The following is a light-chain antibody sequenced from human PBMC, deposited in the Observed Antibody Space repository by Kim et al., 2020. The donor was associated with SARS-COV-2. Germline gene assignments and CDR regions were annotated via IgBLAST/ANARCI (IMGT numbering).Light chain of an antibody. CDR2: AAS. CDR1: QDISSW. J-gene: IGKJ4*01. V-gene: IGKV1-12*01. Sequence: DIQMTQSPSSVSAFVGDRITITCRASQDISSWLAWYQQKPGKVPRLLIYAASSLQSGVPSRFSGSGSGTDFTLTISSLQPEDFATYYCQQANSFPLTFGGGTKVDIK. CDR3: QQANSFPLT.